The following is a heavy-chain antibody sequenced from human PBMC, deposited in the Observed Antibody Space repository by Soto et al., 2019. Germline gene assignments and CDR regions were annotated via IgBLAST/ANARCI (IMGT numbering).Heavy chain of an antibody. V-gene: IGHV2-5*04. CDR3: VRKKNYCSGGTCYNDSFDF. D-gene: IGHD2-15*01. CDR2: IYWDDAE. CDR1: GFSLSTSGVG. J-gene: IGHJ3*01. Sequence: QITLKESGPTLVKPTQTLTLTCTFSGFSLSTSGVGVGWIRQPPGKALEWLALIYWDDAERYRASLKSRLTIPKDTPKNQVVLTMTNMDPVDTGTYYFVRKKNYCSGGTCYNDSFDFWGQGTMVTVSS.